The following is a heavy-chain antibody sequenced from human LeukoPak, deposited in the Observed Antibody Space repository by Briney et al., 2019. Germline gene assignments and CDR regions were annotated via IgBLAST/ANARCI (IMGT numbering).Heavy chain of an antibody. D-gene: IGHD3-22*01. CDR2: IKSKTDGGTT. Sequence: GGSLRLSCAASGFTFSNAWMSWVRQAPGKGLEWVGRIKSKTDGGTTDYAAPVKGRFTISRDDSKNTLYLQMNSLKTEDTAVYYCTTADYYDSSGYYYGYFDYWGQGTLVTVSS. V-gene: IGHV3-15*01. J-gene: IGHJ4*02. CDR3: TTADYYDSSGYYYGYFDY. CDR1: GFTFSNAW.